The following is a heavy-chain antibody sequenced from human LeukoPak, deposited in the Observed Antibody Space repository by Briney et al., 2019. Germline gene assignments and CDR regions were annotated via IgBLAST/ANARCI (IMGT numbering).Heavy chain of an antibody. CDR1: GFTFSSYA. V-gene: IGHV3-30-3*01. D-gene: IGHD2-2*01. CDR2: ISYDGSNK. Sequence: GGSLRLSCAASGFTFSSYAMHWVRQAPGKGLEWVAVISYDGSNKYYADSVKGRLTISRDNSKNTLYLQMNSLRAEDTAVYYCARAGSLCSSTSCYPNDYYYYYYMDVWGKETTVTVSS. J-gene: IGHJ6*03. CDR3: ARAGSLCSSTSCYPNDYYYYYYMDV.